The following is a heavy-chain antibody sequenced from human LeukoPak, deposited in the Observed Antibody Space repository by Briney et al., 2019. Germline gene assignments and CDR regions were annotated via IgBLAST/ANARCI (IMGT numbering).Heavy chain of an antibody. V-gene: IGHV3-7*01. J-gene: IGHJ4*02. CDR1: GASVSSGSHS. CDR2: IKQDGSEK. Sequence: ETLSLTCTVSGASVSSGSHSWGWVRQAPGKGLEWVAKIKQDGSEKYYVDSVKGRFTISRDNAKNSLYLEMNSLRPEDTAVYYCARAPAAARPYYFDYWGQGTLVTVSS. D-gene: IGHD6-6*01. CDR3: ARAPAAARPYYFDY.